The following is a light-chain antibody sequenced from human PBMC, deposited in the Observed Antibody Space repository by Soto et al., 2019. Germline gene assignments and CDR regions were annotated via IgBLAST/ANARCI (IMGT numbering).Light chain of an antibody. CDR1: QGLVHGDGNTY. CDR3: MQGTHWPRT. CDR2: KVS. V-gene: IGKV2-30*02. J-gene: IGKJ1*01. Sequence: DVVMTQSPLSLPVTLGQPASISCRSSQGLVHGDGNTYLNWFQQRPGQSPRRLIYKVSNRDSGVPDRFSGSGSGTDFTLKISRVEAEDVGFYYCMQGTHWPRTFGQGTKVEIK.